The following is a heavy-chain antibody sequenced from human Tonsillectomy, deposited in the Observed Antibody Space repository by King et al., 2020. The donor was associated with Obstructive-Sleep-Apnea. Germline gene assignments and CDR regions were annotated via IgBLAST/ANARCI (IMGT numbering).Heavy chain of an antibody. V-gene: IGHV7-4-1*02. CDR2: INTNTGNP. CDR1: GYTFTSYA. CDR3: ASIPMIRGVSSTHWFDP. D-gene: IGHD3-10*01. Sequence: QLVQSGSELKKPGASVKVSCKASGYTFTSYAMNWVRQAPGQGLEWMGWINTNTGNPTYAQGFTGRFVFSLDTSVSTAYLQISSLKAEDTAGYYCASIPMIRGVSSTHWFDPWGQGTLVTVSS. J-gene: IGHJ5*02.